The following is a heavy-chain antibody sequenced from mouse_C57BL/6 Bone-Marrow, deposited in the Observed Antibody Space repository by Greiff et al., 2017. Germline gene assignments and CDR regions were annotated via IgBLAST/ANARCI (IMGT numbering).Heavy chain of an antibody. J-gene: IGHJ4*01. CDR1: GFTFSSYA. CDR2: ISDGGSYT. Sequence: EVKLMESGGGLVKPGGSLKLSCAASGFTFSSYAMSWVRQTPEKRLEWVATISDGGSYTYYPDNVKGRFTISRDNAKNNLYLQMSHLKSEDTAMYYCARADGSSYPYAMDYWGQGTSVTVSS. CDR3: ARADGSSYPYAMDY. V-gene: IGHV5-4*03. D-gene: IGHD1-1*01.